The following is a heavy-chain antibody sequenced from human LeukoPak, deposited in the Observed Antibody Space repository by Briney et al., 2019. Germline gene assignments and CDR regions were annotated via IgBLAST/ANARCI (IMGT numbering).Heavy chain of an antibody. CDR2: IYYSGST. V-gene: IGHV4-59*01. CDR3: AREGLWGSSSSFDY. CDR1: GGSISSYY. Sequence: SETLSLTCTVSGGSISSYYWSWIRQPPGKGLEWIGYIYYSGSTNYNPSLKSRVTISVDTSKNQFSLKLSSVTAADTAVYYCAREGLWGSSSSFDYWGQGTLVTVSS. J-gene: IGHJ4*02. D-gene: IGHD3-16*01.